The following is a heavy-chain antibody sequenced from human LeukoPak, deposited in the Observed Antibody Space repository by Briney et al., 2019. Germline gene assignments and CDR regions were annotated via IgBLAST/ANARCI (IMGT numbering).Heavy chain of an antibody. CDR1: GFTFSSYA. CDR3: ARDVGSGSYPTYGMDV. V-gene: IGHV3-48*04. D-gene: IGHD3-10*01. Sequence: GGSLRLSCAASGFTFSSYAMSWVRQAPGKGLEWVSAISGSSSTTYYADSVKGRFTISRDNAKNSLYLQMNSLRAEDTAVYYCARDVGSGSYPTYGMDVWGQGTTVTVSS. J-gene: IGHJ6*02. CDR2: ISGSSSTT.